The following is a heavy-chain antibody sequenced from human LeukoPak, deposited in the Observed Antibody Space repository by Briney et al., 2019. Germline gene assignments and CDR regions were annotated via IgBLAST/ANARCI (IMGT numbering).Heavy chain of an antibody. V-gene: IGHV3-74*01. CDR2: INSDGSST. CDR3: ARELADGYSYEENWFDP. Sequence: GGSLRLSCAASGFTFSSYWMHWVRQAPGKGLVWVSRINSDGSSTSYADSVKGRFTISRDNAKNTLYLQMNSLRAEDTAEYYCARELADGYSYEENWFDPWGQGTLVTVSS. D-gene: IGHD5-18*01. CDR1: GFTFSSYW. J-gene: IGHJ5*02.